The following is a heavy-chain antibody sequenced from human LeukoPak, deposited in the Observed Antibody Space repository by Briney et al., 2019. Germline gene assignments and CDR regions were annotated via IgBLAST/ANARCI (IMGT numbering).Heavy chain of an antibody. V-gene: IGHV1-46*01. CDR3: HCGGENDAFDI. CDR1: GYTFTSYY. Sequence: ASVKVSCKASGYTFTSYYMHWVRQAPGQGLEWMGIINPSGGSTSYAQKFQGRVTMTRDTSTSTVYMELSSLRSEDTAVYYCHCGGENDAFDIWGQGTMVTVSS. J-gene: IGHJ3*02. CDR2: INPSGGST. D-gene: IGHD2-21*01.